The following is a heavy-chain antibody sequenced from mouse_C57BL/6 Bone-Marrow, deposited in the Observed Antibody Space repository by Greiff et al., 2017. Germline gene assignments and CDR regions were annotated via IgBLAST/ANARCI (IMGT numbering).Heavy chain of an antibody. D-gene: IGHD1-1*01. J-gene: IGHJ2*01. CDR1: GFTFSDYG. CDR2: ISSGSSTI. Sequence: EVKLVESGGGLVKPGGSLKLSCAASGFTFSDYGMHWVRQAPEKGLEWVAYISSGSSTIYYADKVKGRFTISRDNAKNTLFLQMTSLRSEDTAMYYCARGSSSCSYFDYWGQGTTLTVSS. CDR3: ARGSSSCSYFDY. V-gene: IGHV5-17*01.